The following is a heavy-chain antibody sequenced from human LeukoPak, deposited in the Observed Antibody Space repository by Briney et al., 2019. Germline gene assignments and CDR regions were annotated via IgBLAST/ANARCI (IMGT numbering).Heavy chain of an antibody. CDR3: AKSGLNRFDY. CDR2: IKQDGSEK. J-gene: IGHJ4*02. D-gene: IGHD3-3*01. Sequence: PGGSLRLSCAASGFTFSSYEMNWVRLAPGKGLEWVANIKQDGSEKYYVDSVKGRFTISRDNAKNSLYLQMNSLRAEDTAVYYCAKSGLNRFDYWGQGILVTVSS. V-gene: IGHV3-7*03. CDR1: GFTFSSYE.